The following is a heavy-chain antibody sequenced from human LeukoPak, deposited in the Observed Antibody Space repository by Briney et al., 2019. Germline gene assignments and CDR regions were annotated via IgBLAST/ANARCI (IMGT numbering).Heavy chain of an antibody. J-gene: IGHJ3*02. Sequence: SETLSLTCGISGGSLSAYYWNWIRQPPGKGLEWIGEINHSGITDHNPSLKSRVTIPLDTSKNQFSLKLSSVTAADTAVYYCARGSPTGLGDHDAFDIWGQGTMVTASS. CDR2: INHSGIT. V-gene: IGHV4-34*01. CDR1: GGSLSAYY. D-gene: IGHD3-16*01. CDR3: ARGSPTGLGDHDAFDI.